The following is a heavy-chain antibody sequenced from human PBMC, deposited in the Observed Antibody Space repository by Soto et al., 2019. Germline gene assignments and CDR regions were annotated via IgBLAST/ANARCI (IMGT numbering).Heavy chain of an antibody. Sequence: SETLSLTCAVYGGSFSGYYWSWIRQPPGKGLEWIGEINHSGSTNYNPSLKSRVTISVDTSKNQFSLKLSSVTAADTAVYYCARGEYYDFWSGYYTTYYYGMDVWGQGTTVT. D-gene: IGHD3-3*01. CDR1: GGSFSGYY. V-gene: IGHV4-34*01. CDR2: INHSGST. J-gene: IGHJ6*02. CDR3: ARGEYYDFWSGYYTTYYYGMDV.